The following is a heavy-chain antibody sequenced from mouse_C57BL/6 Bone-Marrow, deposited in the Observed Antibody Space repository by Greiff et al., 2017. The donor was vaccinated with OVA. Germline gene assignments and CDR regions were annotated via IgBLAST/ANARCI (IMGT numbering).Heavy chain of an antibody. D-gene: IGHD1-1*01. CDR1: GYAFSSSW. CDR2: IYPGDGDT. Sequence: VKLMESGPELVKPGASVKISCKASGYAFSSSWMNWVKQRPGKGLEWIGRIYPGDGDTNYNGKFKGKATLTADKSSSTAYMQLSSLTSEDSAVYFCARARYYGSGPSWFADWGQGTLVTVSA. J-gene: IGHJ3*01. CDR3: ARARYYGSGPSWFAD. V-gene: IGHV1-82*01.